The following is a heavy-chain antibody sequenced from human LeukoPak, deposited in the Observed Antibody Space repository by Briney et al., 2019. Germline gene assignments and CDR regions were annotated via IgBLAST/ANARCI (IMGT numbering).Heavy chain of an antibody. V-gene: IGHV3-33*08. CDR1: GFAVSSSY. CDR3: ARDAVYSSSWQYY. CDR2: IWYDGSNK. D-gene: IGHD6-13*01. J-gene: IGHJ4*02. Sequence: GGSLRLSCAASGFAVSSSYMTWVRQAPGKGLEWVAVIWYDGSNKYYADSVKGRFTISRDNSKNTLYLQMNSLRAEDTAVYYCARDAVYSSSWQYYWGQGTLVTVSS.